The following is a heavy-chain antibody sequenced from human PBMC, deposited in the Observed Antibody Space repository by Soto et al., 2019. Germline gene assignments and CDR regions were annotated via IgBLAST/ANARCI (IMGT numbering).Heavy chain of an antibody. CDR1: GYTLTELS. D-gene: IGHD6-13*01. CDR2: FDPEDGET. J-gene: IGHJ6*02. Sequence: ASVKVSCKVSGYTLTELSMHWVRQAPGKGLEWMGGFDPEDGETIYAQKFQGRVTMTEDTSTDTAYMELSSLRSEDTAVYYCAMTYSSSWFYYYYYYGMDVWGQGTLVTSP. V-gene: IGHV1-24*01. CDR3: AMTYSSSWFYYYYYYGMDV.